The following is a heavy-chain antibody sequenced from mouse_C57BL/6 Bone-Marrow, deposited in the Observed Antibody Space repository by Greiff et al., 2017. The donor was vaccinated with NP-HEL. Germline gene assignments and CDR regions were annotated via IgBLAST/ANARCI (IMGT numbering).Heavy chain of an antibody. Sequence: QVQLKQPGTELVKPGASVKLSCKASGYTFTSYWMHWLKQRPGQGLEWIGNINPNNGGTNDNEKFKPKATLTVDKSSSTAYMQLRSLRSEDSAVSVCARDSGYAFYYWGQGTTLTVSS. CDR3: ARDSGYAFYY. CDR1: GYTFTSYW. D-gene: IGHD3-2*02. V-gene: IGHV1-53*01. CDR2: INPNNGGT. J-gene: IGHJ2*01.